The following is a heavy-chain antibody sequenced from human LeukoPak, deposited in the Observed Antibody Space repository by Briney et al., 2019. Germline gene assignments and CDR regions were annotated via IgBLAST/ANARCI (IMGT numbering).Heavy chain of an antibody. V-gene: IGHV1-24*01. CDR1: GYTLTELS. Sequence: ASVKVSCKVSGYTLTELSMHWVRQGPGKGLEWMGGFDPEDGETIYAQKFQGRVTMTEDTSTDTAYMELSSLRSEDTAVYYCATGGYGSGSYYNELNYYYGMDVWGQGTTVTVSS. J-gene: IGHJ6*02. CDR3: ATGGYGSGSYYNELNYYYGMDV. CDR2: FDPEDGET. D-gene: IGHD3-10*01.